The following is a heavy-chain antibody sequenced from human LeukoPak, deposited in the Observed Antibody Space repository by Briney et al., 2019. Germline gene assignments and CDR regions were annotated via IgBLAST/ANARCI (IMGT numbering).Heavy chain of an antibody. Sequence: GASVKVSCKASVYTFASHGITWGRQAPGQGLEWMGWININNGETNYAQNVRARVTMTTDTSTNTAYMELWSLRSHDTAIYYCARTIAAPFTHYFDYWGQGTLVTVAS. CDR3: ARTIAAPFTHYFDY. J-gene: IGHJ4*02. V-gene: IGHV1-18*01. CDR2: ININNGET. CDR1: VYTFASHG. D-gene: IGHD6-13*01.